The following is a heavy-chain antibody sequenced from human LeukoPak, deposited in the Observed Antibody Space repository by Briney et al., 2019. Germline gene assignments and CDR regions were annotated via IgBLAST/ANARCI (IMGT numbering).Heavy chain of an antibody. CDR2: ISGSGGTT. J-gene: IGHJ6*03. CDR3: AKCDYGDYYYYMDV. V-gene: IGHV3-23*01. CDR1: GLIFSSYA. D-gene: IGHD4-17*01. Sequence: PGGSLRLSCAASGLIFSSYAMSWVRQAPGKGLEWVSTISGSGGTTYYADSVKGHFTISRDNSKNTLYLQMHSLRAEDTAVYYCAKCDYGDYYYYMDVWGNGTTVTVSS.